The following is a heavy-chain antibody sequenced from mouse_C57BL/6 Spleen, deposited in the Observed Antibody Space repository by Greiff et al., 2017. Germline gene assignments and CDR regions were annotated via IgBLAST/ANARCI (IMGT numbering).Heavy chain of an antibody. V-gene: IGHV14-1*01. Sequence: VQLQQSGAELVRPGASVKLSCTASGFNIKDYYMHWVKQRPEQGLEWIGSIDPEDGDTEYAPKFQGKATMTADTSSNTAYLQLSSLTSEDTAVYYCTTRLLYDSWDFDVWGKGTTVTVSS. CDR1: GFNIKDYY. CDR3: TTRLLYDSWDFDV. CDR2: IDPEDGDT. D-gene: IGHD2-3*01. J-gene: IGHJ1*03.